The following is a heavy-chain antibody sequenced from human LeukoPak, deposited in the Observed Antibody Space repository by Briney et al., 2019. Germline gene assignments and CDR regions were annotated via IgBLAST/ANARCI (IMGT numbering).Heavy chain of an antibody. CDR2: IYYSGTT. V-gene: IGHV4-59*11. CDR1: GGSISSHY. D-gene: IGHD6-13*01. CDR3: ARGVYIAAAQYGY. Sequence: SETLSLTWTVAGGSISSHYGSWIRQPPGKGLEWIGYIYYSGTTNYNPSLKSRVTISVDTSKNQFSLKLSSVTAADTAVYYCARGVYIAAAQYGYWGQGTLVAVSS. J-gene: IGHJ4*02.